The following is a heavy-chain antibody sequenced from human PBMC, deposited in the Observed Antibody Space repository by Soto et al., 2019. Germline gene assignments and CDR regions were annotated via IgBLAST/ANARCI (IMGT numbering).Heavy chain of an antibody. D-gene: IGHD3-3*01. V-gene: IGHV4-30-4*01. J-gene: IGHJ4*02. CDR2: IYYSGST. Sequence: SETLSLACTVSGGSISSGDYYWSWIRQPPGKGLEWIGYIYYSGSTYYNPSLKSRVTISVATSKNQFSSTLSSVTAPETAVYYCAISMKPYYDDIRGGFDCWGQGTTVAVSS. CDR1: GGSISSGDYY. CDR3: AISMKPYYDDIRGGFDC.